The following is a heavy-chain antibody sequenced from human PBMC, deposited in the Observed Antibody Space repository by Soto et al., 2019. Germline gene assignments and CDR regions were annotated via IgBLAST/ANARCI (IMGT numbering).Heavy chain of an antibody. Sequence: GESLKIYCKGSGYSFTTNWIGWVRQMPGKGLEWMGIIYPDDSDTTYSPSFQGQVSISVDKSISTAYLQWSSLKASDTALYYCARRTTSRFDPWGQGTLVTVSS. CDR3: ARRTTSRFDP. CDR1: GYSFTTNW. V-gene: IGHV5-51*01. J-gene: IGHJ5*02. D-gene: IGHD4-17*01. CDR2: IYPDDSDT.